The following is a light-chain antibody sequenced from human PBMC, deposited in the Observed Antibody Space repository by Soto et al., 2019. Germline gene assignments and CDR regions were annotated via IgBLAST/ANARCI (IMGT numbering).Light chain of an antibody. CDR3: AAWDGTVRSDV. Sequence: QSVLTQPASVSGTPGQGVTISCSGSISNIGNNYVYWFQQLPGTAPKVLSNRNDQRPSWVPDRFSGSKTGTSASLAISGLRSEDEADYYCAAWDGTVRSDVFGTGTKLTVL. V-gene: IGLV1-47*01. CDR1: ISNIGNNY. J-gene: IGLJ1*01. CDR2: RND.